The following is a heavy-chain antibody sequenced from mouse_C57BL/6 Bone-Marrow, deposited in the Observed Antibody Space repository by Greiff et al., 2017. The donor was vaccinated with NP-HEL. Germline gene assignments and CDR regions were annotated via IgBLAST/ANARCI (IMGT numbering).Heavy chain of an antibody. Sequence: VQLQQSGAELARPGASVKLSCKASGYTFTSYGISWVKQRTGQGLEWIGEIYPRSGNTYYNEKFKGKATLTADKYSSTAYMELRSLTSEDSAVYFCARRMVTTVAYYFDYWGQGTTLTVSS. CDR2: IYPRSGNT. CDR1: GYTFTSYG. CDR3: ARRMVTTVAYYFDY. J-gene: IGHJ2*01. D-gene: IGHD1-1*01. V-gene: IGHV1-81*01.